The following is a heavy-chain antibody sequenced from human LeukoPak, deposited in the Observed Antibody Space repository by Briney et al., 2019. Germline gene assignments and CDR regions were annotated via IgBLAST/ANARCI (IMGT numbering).Heavy chain of an antibody. V-gene: IGHV3-7*01. Sequence: GGSLRLSCAASGFTFSNYWMSWVRQAPGRGLEWVADINQAGSEKYYVGSVKGRFTISRDNARNSLYLQMNSLRAEDTAVYYCARDKSYGDSSDYWGQGTLVTVSS. J-gene: IGHJ4*02. CDR1: GFTFSNYW. D-gene: IGHD2-21*02. CDR2: INQAGSEK. CDR3: ARDKSYGDSSDY.